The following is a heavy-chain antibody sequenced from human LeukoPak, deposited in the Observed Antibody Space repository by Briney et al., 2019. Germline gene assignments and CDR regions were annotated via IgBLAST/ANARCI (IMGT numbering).Heavy chain of an antibody. D-gene: IGHD1-14*01. CDR1: GFTFSSYA. Sequence: GGTLRLSCAASGFTFSSYAMNWVRQVPGKGLEWVSSISGSGDKRYYADSVKGRFTISRDNSKNTLYLQMNSLRAEDTAVYYCAKPARTDYADYWGQGTQVTVSS. V-gene: IGHV3-23*01. J-gene: IGHJ4*02. CDR3: AKPARTDYADY. CDR2: ISGSGDKR.